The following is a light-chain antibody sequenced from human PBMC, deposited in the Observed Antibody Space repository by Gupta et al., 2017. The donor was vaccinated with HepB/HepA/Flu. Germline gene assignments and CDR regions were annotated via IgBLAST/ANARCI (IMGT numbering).Light chain of an antibody. V-gene: IGLV2-14*03. CDR1: SSDIGAYNY. CDR3: CSYTSRRSYV. Sequence: QSALTQPASVSGSPGQSITTSCTATSSDIGAYNYVSWYQQHPGKVPKRIIYDVYNRPSGVSNRFSGSKSGNTASLTISGLQAEDEADYYCCSYTSRRSYVFGTGTKVTVL. CDR2: DVY. J-gene: IGLJ1*01.